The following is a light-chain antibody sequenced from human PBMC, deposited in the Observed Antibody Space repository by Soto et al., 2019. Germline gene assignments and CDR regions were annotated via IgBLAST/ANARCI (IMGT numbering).Light chain of an antibody. V-gene: IGKV3-11*01. CDR2: DAS. J-gene: IGKJ5*01. CDR1: QSVNNY. Sequence: ETVLTQSPSTLSLSPEERATLSCRASQSVNNYLGWYQQKPGQAPRLLIYDASNRATGIPARFSGSGAGTDFTLTVSSLEPEDFAVYYCQQRSSWPITFGQGARLEI. CDR3: QQRSSWPIT.